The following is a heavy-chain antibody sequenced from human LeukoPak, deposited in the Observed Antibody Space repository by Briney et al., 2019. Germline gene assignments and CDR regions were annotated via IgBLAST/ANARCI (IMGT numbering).Heavy chain of an antibody. CDR3: AKGSLGYCSGGSCYYFDY. J-gene: IGHJ4*02. D-gene: IGHD2-15*01. CDR2: ISGSGGST. CDR1: GFTFSSYA. V-gene: IGHV3-23*01. Sequence: PGGSLRLSCAASGFTFSSYAMSWVRQAPGKGLEWVSAISGSGGSTYYADSVKGRFTISRDNSKNTLYLQMNSLRAEDTAVYYCAKGSLGYCSGGSCYYFDYWDQGTLVTVSS.